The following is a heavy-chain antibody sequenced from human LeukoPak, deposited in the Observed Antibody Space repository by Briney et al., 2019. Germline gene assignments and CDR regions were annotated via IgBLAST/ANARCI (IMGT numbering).Heavy chain of an antibody. V-gene: IGHV1-18*01. Sequence: ASVKVSCKTSGYSFTSYGISWVRQAPGQGLEWMGWISAYNGNTDYAQKFKGRVTMTRNTSINTAYLELSSLTSDDTAVYFCARGVGGLGNMDVWGKGTTAIISS. CDR2: ISAYNGNT. CDR3: ARGVGGLGNMDV. CDR1: GYSFTSYG. D-gene: IGHD3-16*01. J-gene: IGHJ6*03.